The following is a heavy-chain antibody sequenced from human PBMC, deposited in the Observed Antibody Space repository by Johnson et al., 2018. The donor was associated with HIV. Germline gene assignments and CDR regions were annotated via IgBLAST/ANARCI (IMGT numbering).Heavy chain of an antibody. CDR3: ARVAPAHDAFDI. J-gene: IGHJ3*02. Sequence: QVHLVESGGGLVQPGGSLRLSCAASGFTFSSYAMHWVRQAPGKGLEWVAVISYDGSNKYYADSVKGRFTISRDNSKNTLYLQMNSLRAEDTAVYYCARVAPAHDAFDIWGQGTMVTVSS. D-gene: IGHD2-2*01. CDR2: ISYDGSNK. CDR1: GFTFSSYA. V-gene: IGHV3-30*04.